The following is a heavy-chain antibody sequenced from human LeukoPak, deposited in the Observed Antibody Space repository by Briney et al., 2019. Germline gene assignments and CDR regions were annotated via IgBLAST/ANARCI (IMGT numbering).Heavy chain of an antibody. J-gene: IGHJ6*02. CDR2: IIPIFGIA. V-gene: IGHV1-69*04. Sequence: SVKVSCKASGGTLSSYAISWVRQAPGQGLEWMGRIIPIFGIANYAQKFQGRVTITADKSTSTAYMELSSLRSEDTAVYYCASLLGYCSSTSCYGNSYYYYGMDVWGQGTTVTVSS. D-gene: IGHD2-2*01. CDR1: GGTLSSYA. CDR3: ASLLGYCSSTSCYGNSYYYYGMDV.